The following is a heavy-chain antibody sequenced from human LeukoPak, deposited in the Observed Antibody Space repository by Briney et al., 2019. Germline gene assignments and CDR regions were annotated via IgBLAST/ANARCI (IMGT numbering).Heavy chain of an antibody. CDR1: GYTFTGYY. V-gene: IGHV1-2*02. J-gene: IGHJ2*01. CDR2: INPNSGGT. CDR3: ARDWEGLGEYWYFDL. Sequence: ASVKVSCKASGYTFTGYYMHWVRQAPGQGLEWMGWINPNSGGTNYAQKFQGRVTMTRDTSISTAYMELSRLRSDNTAVYYCARDWEGLGEYWYFDLWGRGTLVTVSS. D-gene: IGHD1-26*01.